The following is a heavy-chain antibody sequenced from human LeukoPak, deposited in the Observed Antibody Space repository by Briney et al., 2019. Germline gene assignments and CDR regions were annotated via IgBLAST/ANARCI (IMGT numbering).Heavy chain of an antibody. CDR2: INTDGSST. CDR1: GFTFSSYW. J-gene: IGHJ3*02. CDR3: ARPHSSGYWHAFDI. D-gene: IGHD3-22*01. Sequence: GGSLRLSCAASGFTFSSYWMHWVRQAPGKGLVWVSRINTDGSSTSYADSVKGRFTISRDNSKNTLYLQMNSLRAEDTAVYYCARPHSSGYWHAFDIWGQGTMVTVSS. V-gene: IGHV3-74*01.